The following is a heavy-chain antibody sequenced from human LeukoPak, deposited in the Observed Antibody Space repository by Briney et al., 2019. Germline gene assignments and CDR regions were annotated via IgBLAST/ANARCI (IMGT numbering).Heavy chain of an antibody. J-gene: IGHJ4*02. Sequence: GGSLRLSCAASGFIFSTYAMHWVRQAPGKGLEWVAVISYDGSNEYYGDSVKGRFTISRDNSKNTLYLQMNSLRSEDTAVYYCAGGLQLVIDHWGQGTLVTVSS. CDR2: ISYDGSNE. V-gene: IGHV3-30*04. CDR3: AGGLQLVIDH. D-gene: IGHD6-6*01. CDR1: GFIFSTYA.